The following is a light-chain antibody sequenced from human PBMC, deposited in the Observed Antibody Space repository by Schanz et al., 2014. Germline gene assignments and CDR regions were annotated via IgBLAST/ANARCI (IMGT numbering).Light chain of an antibody. CDR2: RNN. Sequence: QSVLTQPPSASGTPGQRVTISCSGSSSNIGSNYVYWYQQLPGTAPKLLIYRNNQRPSGVPDRFSGSKSGTSASLVITGLQADDEADYYCAAWDDSLNGVFGGGTKVTVL. CDR1: SSNIGSNY. CDR3: AAWDDSLNGV. V-gene: IGLV1-47*01. J-gene: IGLJ3*02.